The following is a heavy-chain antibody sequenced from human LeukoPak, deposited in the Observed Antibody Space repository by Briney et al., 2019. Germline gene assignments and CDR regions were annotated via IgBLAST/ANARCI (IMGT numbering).Heavy chain of an antibody. D-gene: IGHD2-2*03. CDR1: GGSISSNY. J-gene: IGHJ3*02. V-gene: IGHV4-59*08. Sequence: PSETLSLTCTVSGGSISSNYWSWIRQPPGKGLEWIGCINYSGTTDYNPSLKSRVTISVDTSKNQFSLKLTSVTAADTAVYYCARPLYGYCSSTSCSRYAFDIWGQGTMVTVSS. CDR2: INYSGTT. CDR3: ARPLYGYCSSTSCSRYAFDI.